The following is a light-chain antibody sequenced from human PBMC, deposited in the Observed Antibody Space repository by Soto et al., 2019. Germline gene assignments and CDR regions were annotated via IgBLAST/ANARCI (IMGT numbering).Light chain of an antibody. Sequence: EIVLTQSPGTLSLSPGERATLSCRASQSVSSSSYLAWYQQKPGQAPRLLIYCASSRATGIPDRFSGSGSATDFTLTISSLEPDDFAVYYCRQYGSSPSYTFGQGTKLEIK. V-gene: IGKV3-20*01. CDR3: RQYGSSPSYT. J-gene: IGKJ2*01. CDR1: QSVSSSSY. CDR2: CAS.